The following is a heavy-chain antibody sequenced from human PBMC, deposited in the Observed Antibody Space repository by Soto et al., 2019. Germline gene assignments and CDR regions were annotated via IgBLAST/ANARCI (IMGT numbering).Heavy chain of an antibody. J-gene: IGHJ6*02. V-gene: IGHV5-51*01. CDR3: ARLGYYDSSGYYYYYYGMDV. CDR1: GYSFTSYW. D-gene: IGHD3-22*01. CDR2: IYPGDSDT. Sequence: GESLKISCKGSGYSFTSYWIGWVRQMPGKGLEWMGIIYPGDSDTRYSPSFQGQVTISADKSISTAYLQWSSLKASDTAMYYCARLGYYDSSGYYYYYYGMDVWGQGTTVTVSS.